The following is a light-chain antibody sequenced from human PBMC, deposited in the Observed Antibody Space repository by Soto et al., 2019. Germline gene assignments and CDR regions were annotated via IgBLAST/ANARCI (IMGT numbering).Light chain of an antibody. CDR2: GAS. CDR1: QNIVNW. J-gene: IGKJ5*01. Sequence: DIQMTQSPSTLSASVGDRVTITCRASQNIVNWLAWYQQKPGKAPTSLIYGASTLERGVSSRFSGGGSGTEFTLTITKLQPGDFATYYCQQYNSYSATFGQGTRLEIK. V-gene: IGKV1-5*01. CDR3: QQYNSYSAT.